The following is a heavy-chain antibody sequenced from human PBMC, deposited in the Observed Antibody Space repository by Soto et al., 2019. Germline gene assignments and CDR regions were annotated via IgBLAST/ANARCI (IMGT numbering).Heavy chain of an antibody. V-gene: IGHV4-30-4*01. CDR2: IYYSGST. Sequence: QVQLQESGPGLVKPSQTLSLTCTVSGGSISSGDYYWSWIRQPPGKGLEWIGYIYYSGSTYYNPSLKSRVTISVDTSKNQFSLKLSSVTAADTAVYYCARAGLIGGTYYDFWSGYPRHYYGMDVWGQGTTVTVSS. J-gene: IGHJ6*02. CDR1: GGSISSGDYY. D-gene: IGHD3-3*01. CDR3: ARAGLIGGTYYDFWSGYPRHYYGMDV.